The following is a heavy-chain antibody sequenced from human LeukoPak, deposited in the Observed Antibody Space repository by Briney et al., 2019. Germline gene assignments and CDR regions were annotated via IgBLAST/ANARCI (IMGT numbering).Heavy chain of an antibody. V-gene: IGHV3-23*01. CDR3: AKDTLWRGDQEYFQH. Sequence: GGSMRLSCAASGFTFSSYAMSWVRQAPGKGLEWVSAISGSGGSTYYADSVKGRFTISRHNSKNTLYLQMNSLRAEDTAVYYCAKDTLWRGDQEYFQHWGQGTLVTVSS. D-gene: IGHD3-3*01. CDR1: GFTFSSYA. J-gene: IGHJ1*01. CDR2: ISGSGGST.